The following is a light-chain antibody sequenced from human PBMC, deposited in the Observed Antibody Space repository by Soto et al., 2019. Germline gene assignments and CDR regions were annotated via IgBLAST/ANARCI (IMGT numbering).Light chain of an antibody. CDR1: QGISSY. CDR2: AAS. V-gene: IGKV1-8*01. J-gene: IGKJ1*01. CDR3: QQYYSYPWR. Sequence: AIRMTQSPSSFSASTGDRVTITCRASQGISSYLAWYQQKPGKAPKLLIYAASTLQSGVTSRFSGSESVTEFTFTISCLQSEDFATSYCQQYYSYPWRFGQGTKVDIK.